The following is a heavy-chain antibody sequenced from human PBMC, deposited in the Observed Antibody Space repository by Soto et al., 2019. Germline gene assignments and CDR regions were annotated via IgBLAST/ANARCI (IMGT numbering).Heavy chain of an antibody. D-gene: IGHD1-1*01. Sequence: PGESLKISCKGSGYSFTSYWIGWVRQMPGKGLEWMGIIYPGDSDTRYSPSFQGQVTISADKSISTAYLQWSSLKASDTAMYYCARHSFQRPTDTVQLERPGDYYYYYMDVWGKGTTVTVSS. CDR3: ARHSFQRPTDTVQLERPGDYYYYYMDV. J-gene: IGHJ6*03. CDR1: GYSFTSYW. CDR2: IYPGDSDT. V-gene: IGHV5-51*01.